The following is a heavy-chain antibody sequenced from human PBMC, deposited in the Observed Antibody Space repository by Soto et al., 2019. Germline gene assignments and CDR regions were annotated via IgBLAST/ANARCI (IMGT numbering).Heavy chain of an antibody. V-gene: IGHV4-59*01. CDR3: ARFSERITIFGVVTFIDP. CDR2: IYYSGST. D-gene: IGHD3-3*01. Sequence: PSETLSLTCTVSGGSISSYYWSWIRQPPGKGLEWIGYIYYSGSTNYNPSLKSRVTISVDTSKDQFSLKLSSVTAADTAVYYCARFSERITIFGVVTFIDPWGQGTLVTISS. J-gene: IGHJ5*02. CDR1: GGSISSYY.